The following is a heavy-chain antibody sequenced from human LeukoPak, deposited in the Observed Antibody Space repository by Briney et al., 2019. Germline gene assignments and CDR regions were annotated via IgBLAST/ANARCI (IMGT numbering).Heavy chain of an antibody. D-gene: IGHD3-22*01. J-gene: IGHJ4*02. Sequence: GGSLRLSCAASGFTFDDYSMHWVRQAPGKGLEWVSLITWDGTRTYYADSVKGRFSISRDNSKNSLYLQMNSLRTEDTALYYCTKETTMIVGGQYFDYWGQGTLVTVSS. CDR2: ITWDGTRT. CDR3: TKETTMIVGGQYFDY. CDR1: GFTFDDYS. V-gene: IGHV3-43*01.